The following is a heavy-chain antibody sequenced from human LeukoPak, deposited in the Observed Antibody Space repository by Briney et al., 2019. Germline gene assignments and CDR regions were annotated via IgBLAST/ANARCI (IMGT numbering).Heavy chain of an antibody. CDR3: ARDGAIFGVVPKGYFDY. CDR1: GFSFSDYG. V-gene: IGHV3-30*02. Sequence: GGSLRLSCAASGFSFSDYGTHWVRQAPGKGLEWVTFMQYDGSVIFYADSVKGRFTISRDNAKNSLYLQMNSLRAEDTAVYYCARDGAIFGVVPKGYFDYWGQGTLVTVSS. J-gene: IGHJ4*02. D-gene: IGHD3-3*01. CDR2: MQYDGSVI.